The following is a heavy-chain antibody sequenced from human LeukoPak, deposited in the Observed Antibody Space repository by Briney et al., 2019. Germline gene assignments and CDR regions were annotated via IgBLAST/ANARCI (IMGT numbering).Heavy chain of an antibody. CDR1: GFTFSSYW. Sequence: GGSLRLSCAASGFTFSSYWMNWVRQAPGKGLEWVANIKQDGSAKIYVDSVKGRFTLSRDNAENSLYLQMNSLRAEDTAVYYCVRATTDKNVGSFDYWGQGTLVTVSS. V-gene: IGHV3-7*04. CDR3: VRATTDKNVGSFDY. CDR2: IKQDGSAK. J-gene: IGHJ4*02. D-gene: IGHD1-1*01.